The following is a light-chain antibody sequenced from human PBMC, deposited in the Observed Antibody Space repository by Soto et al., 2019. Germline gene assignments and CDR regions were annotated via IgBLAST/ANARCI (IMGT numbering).Light chain of an antibody. CDR2: SDN. Sequence: QSVLTQPPSTSETPGQRVTISCSGRRSNIGTNTVTWYQQLPGTAPKLLIYSDNQRPSGVPDRFSGSKSGTSASLAITDLPSEDEADYYCAAWDDSLNGRVFGGGTKLTVL. CDR1: RSNIGTNT. V-gene: IGLV1-44*01. J-gene: IGLJ2*01. CDR3: AAWDDSLNGRV.